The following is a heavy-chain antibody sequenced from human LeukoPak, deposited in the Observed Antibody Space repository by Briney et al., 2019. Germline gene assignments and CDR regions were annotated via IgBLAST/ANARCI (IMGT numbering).Heavy chain of an antibody. CDR2: IGWDSGSL. CDR3: AKDIVASVLPGYYGGFDS. V-gene: IGHV3-9*01. J-gene: IGHJ4*02. D-gene: IGHD3-9*01. CDR1: GFNFRDSA. Sequence: GGSLRLSCAASGFNFRDSAMHWLRQAPGKGLEWVSGIGWDSGSLDYAGSVKGRFTISRDNAGSTLFLEMTSLRREDTALYYCAKDIVASVLPGYYGGFDSWGQGTRVIVSS.